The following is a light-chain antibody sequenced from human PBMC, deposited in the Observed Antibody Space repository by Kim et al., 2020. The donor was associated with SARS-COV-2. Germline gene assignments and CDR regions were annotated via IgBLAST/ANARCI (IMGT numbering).Light chain of an antibody. Sequence: EIVMTQSPATLSVSPGERATLSCWASQSISSKLAWYQQKPGQAPRLLMYGASTRATGVPARFSASGSGTEFTLTISSLQSEDFAVYYCQHYYDLWTFGQGTKVDIK. J-gene: IGKJ1*01. CDR2: GAS. CDR1: QSISSK. V-gene: IGKV3-15*01. CDR3: QHYYDLWT.